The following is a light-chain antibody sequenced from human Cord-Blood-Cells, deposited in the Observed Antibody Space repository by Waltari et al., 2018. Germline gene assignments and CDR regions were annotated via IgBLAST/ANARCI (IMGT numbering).Light chain of an antibody. CDR1: SSNIGAGYD. CDR2: GNS. CDR3: QSYDSSLSGLYV. Sequence: QSVRTQPPSVSGAPGPRVTISCTGSSSNIGAGYDVHWYQQLPGTAPKLLIYGNSNRPSGVPDRFSGSKSGTSASLAITGLQAEDEADYYCQSYDSSLSGLYVFGTGTKVTVL. V-gene: IGLV1-40*01. J-gene: IGLJ1*01.